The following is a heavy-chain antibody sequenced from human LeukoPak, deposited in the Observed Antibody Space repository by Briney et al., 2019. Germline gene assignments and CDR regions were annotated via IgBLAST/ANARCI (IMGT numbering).Heavy chain of an antibody. J-gene: IGHJ3*02. Sequence: KSSETLSLTCTVSGGSISSSSYYWGWIRQPPGKGLEWIGSIYYSGSTNYNPSLKSRVTISVDTSKNQFSLKLSSVTAADTAVYYCARDQGLDDYGDLDAFDIWGQGTMVTVSS. D-gene: IGHD4-17*01. CDR3: ARDQGLDDYGDLDAFDI. V-gene: IGHV4-39*07. CDR2: IYYSGST. CDR1: GGSISSSSYY.